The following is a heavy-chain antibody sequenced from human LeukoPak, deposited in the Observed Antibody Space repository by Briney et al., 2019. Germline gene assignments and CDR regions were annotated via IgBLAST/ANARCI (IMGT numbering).Heavy chain of an antibody. V-gene: IGHV5-51*01. Sequence: GESLKICCKGSGYSFNSYWIGWVRQMPGKGLEWMGIIYPGDSDTRYSPSFQGQVTISADKSISTAYLQWSSLKASDTAMYYCARHSMGAAAGTIFDYWGQGTLVTVSS. CDR2: IYPGDSDT. CDR3: ARHSMGAAAGTIFDY. D-gene: IGHD6-13*01. CDR1: GYSFNSYW. J-gene: IGHJ4*02.